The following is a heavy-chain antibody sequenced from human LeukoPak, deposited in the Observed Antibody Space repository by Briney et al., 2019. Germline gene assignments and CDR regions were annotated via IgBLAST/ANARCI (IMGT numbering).Heavy chain of an antibody. CDR3: ARDSGIAARPGAFDI. J-gene: IGHJ3*02. D-gene: IGHD6-6*01. CDR1: GYTFISYG. V-gene: IGHV1-18*01. CDR2: ISTYNANT. Sequence: ASVKVSCKASGYTFISYGFTWVRQAPGQGLEWMGWISTYNANTNYAQKLQGRVTMTTVTSTSTAYMELRSLRSDDTAVYYCARDSGIAARPGAFDIWGQGTMVTVSS.